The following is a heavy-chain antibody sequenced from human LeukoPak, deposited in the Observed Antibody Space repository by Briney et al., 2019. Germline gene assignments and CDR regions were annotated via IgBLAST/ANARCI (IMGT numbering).Heavy chain of an antibody. V-gene: IGHV1-2*02. Sequence: ASVKVSCKASGFTFTAYYIHWVRQAPGQGLEWMGWINPHSGGTNYAQKFQGRVTMTRDTSVSTAYMDLYSLTSDDTAVYYCARQPQYRVLEDWGQGTLVTVSS. CDR1: GFTFTAYY. D-gene: IGHD5/OR15-5a*01. CDR3: ARQPQYRVLED. CDR2: INPHSGGT. J-gene: IGHJ4*02.